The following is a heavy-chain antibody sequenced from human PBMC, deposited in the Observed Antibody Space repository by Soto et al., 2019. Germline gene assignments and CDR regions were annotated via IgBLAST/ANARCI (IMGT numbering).Heavy chain of an antibody. D-gene: IGHD3-10*01. V-gene: IGHV1-69*13. J-gene: IGHJ3*02. CDR1: GGTFSIYA. CDR2: IIPIFGTA. Sequence: ASVKVSCKASGGTFSIYAISWVRQAPGQGLEWMGGIIPIFGTANYAQKFQGRVTITADESTSTAYMELSSLRSEDTAVYYCAREGGTMVRGVIINAFDIWGQGTMVTVSS. CDR3: AREGGTMVRGVIINAFDI.